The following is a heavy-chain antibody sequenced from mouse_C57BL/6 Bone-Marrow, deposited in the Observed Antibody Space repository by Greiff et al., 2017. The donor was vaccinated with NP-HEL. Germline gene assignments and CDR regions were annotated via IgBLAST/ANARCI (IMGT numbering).Heavy chain of an antibody. Sequence: EVHLVESGGDLVKPGGSLKLSCAASGFTFSSYGMSWVRQTPDKRLEWVATISSGGSYTYYPDSVKGRFTISRDNAKNTLYLQMSSLKSEDTAMYYCARRYYGKFYFDYWGQGTTLTVSS. CDR1: GFTFSSYG. V-gene: IGHV5-6*01. CDR3: ARRYYGKFYFDY. CDR2: ISSGGSYT. J-gene: IGHJ2*01. D-gene: IGHD2-1*01.